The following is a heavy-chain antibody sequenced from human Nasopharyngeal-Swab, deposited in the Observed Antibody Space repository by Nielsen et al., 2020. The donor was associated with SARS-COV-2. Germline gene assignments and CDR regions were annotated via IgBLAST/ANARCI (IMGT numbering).Heavy chain of an antibody. J-gene: IGHJ3*02. D-gene: IGHD3-22*01. CDR3: ATLVTMIVVAHDAFDI. CDR2: FDPEDGET. Sequence: ASVKVSCKVSGYTLTELSMHWVRQAPGKGLEWMGGFDPEDGETIYAQKFQGRVTMTEDTSTDTAYMELSSLRSEDTAVYYCATLVTMIVVAHDAFDIWGQGTMVTVSS. V-gene: IGHV1-24*01. CDR1: GYTLTELS.